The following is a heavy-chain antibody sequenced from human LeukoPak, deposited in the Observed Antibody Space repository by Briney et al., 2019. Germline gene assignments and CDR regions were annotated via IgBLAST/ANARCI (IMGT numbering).Heavy chain of an antibody. CDR3: SSDSSGYYYYFDN. V-gene: IGHV4-59*01. CDR2: IYYTGST. Sequence: SETLSLTCTVSGGSTSSYCWSWIRQSPGKGLEWIGYIYYTGSTNYNPSLKSRVTISLDTSKNQFSLKLRSVTAADTAMYYCSSDSSGYYYYFDNWGQGTLVTVSS. D-gene: IGHD3-22*01. J-gene: IGHJ4*02. CDR1: GGSTSSYC.